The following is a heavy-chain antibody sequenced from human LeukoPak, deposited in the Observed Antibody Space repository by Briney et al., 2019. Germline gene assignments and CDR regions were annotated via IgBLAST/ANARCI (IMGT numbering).Heavy chain of an antibody. CDR1: GFTFGDYA. Sequence: GRSLRLSCTASGFTFGDYAMSWVRQAPGKGLEWVGFIRSKAYGGTTEYAASVKGRFTISRDDSKSIAYLQMNSLKTEDTAVYYCTRSLYYYDSSGYYAPGYWGQRTLVTVSS. V-gene: IGHV3-49*04. CDR3: TRSLYYYDSSGYYAPGY. D-gene: IGHD3-22*01. J-gene: IGHJ4*02. CDR2: IRSKAYGGTT.